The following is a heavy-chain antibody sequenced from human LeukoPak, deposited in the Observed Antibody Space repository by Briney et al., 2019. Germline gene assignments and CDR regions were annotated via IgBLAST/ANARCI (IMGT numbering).Heavy chain of an antibody. Sequence: GSLRLSCAASGFTFSNYAMGWVRQAPGKGLEWIGEINHSGSTNYNPSLKSRVTISVDTSKNQFSLKLSSVTAADTAVYYCARGPISWAVVVPYFDYWGQGTLVTVSS. J-gene: IGHJ4*02. CDR2: INHSGST. CDR1: GFTFSNYA. CDR3: ARGPISWAVVVPYFDY. D-gene: IGHD3-22*01. V-gene: IGHV4-34*01.